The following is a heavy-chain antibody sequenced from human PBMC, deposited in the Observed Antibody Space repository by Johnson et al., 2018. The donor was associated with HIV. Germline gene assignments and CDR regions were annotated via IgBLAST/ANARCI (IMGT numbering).Heavy chain of an antibody. Sequence: EQLVESGGGLVQPGGSLRLSCAASGFTVSSNYMSWVRQAPGKGLEWVSVIYSGGSTYYADSVKGRFTISRDNSKNTWYLQMNSLRAEDTAVYYCARDGGEWLLSTAFDIWGQGTMVTVSS. CDR2: IYSGGST. J-gene: IGHJ3*02. CDR1: GFTVSSNY. V-gene: IGHV3-66*02. D-gene: IGHD3-3*01. CDR3: ARDGGEWLLSTAFDI.